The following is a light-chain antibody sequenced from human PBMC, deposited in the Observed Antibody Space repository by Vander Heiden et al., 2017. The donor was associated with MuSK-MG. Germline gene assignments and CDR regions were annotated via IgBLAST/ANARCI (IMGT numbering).Light chain of an antibody. CDR3: QQSDRAPWT. Sequence: DIQMTQSPSSLSASVGDRVTITCRASQSISNYFNWYQQKPGKAPKLLIYGASTLQSEVPSRFSGSGSGTDFTLTISRLQPEDFATYYCQQSDRAPWTFGQGTKVEIK. CDR2: GAS. J-gene: IGKJ1*01. V-gene: IGKV1-39*01. CDR1: QSISNY.